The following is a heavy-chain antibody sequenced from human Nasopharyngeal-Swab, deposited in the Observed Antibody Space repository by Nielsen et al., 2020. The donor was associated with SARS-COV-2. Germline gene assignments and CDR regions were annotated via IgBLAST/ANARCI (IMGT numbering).Heavy chain of an antibody. CDR3: ARGAYDSSGYFWDY. V-gene: IGHV3-53*01. J-gene: IGHJ4*02. D-gene: IGHD3-22*01. CDR2: IYSGGST. Sequence: VGQAAGKGPEWVSVIYSGGSTYSADSMKGRVTISRDNSKNTLYLQMNSLRAEDTAVYYCARGAYDSSGYFWDYWGQGTLVTVSS.